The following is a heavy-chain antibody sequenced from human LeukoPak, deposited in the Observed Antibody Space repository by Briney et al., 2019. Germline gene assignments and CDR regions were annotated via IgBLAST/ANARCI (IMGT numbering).Heavy chain of an antibody. Sequence: GGSLRLSCAASGFTFSSYEMNWVRQAPGKGPGWVSYISSSGSTIYYADSVKGRFTISRDNAKNSLYLQMNSLRAEDTAVYYCARDEGEDPSAEYFQHWGQGTLVTVSS. CDR2: ISSSGSTI. CDR3: ARDEGEDPSAEYFQH. J-gene: IGHJ1*01. D-gene: IGHD2-2*01. CDR1: GFTFSSYE. V-gene: IGHV3-48*03.